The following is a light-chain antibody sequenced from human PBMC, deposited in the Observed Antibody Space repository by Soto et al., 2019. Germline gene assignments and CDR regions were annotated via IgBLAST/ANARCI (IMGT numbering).Light chain of an antibody. CDR1: SSDVGGYNY. CDR2: EVS. CDR3: NSYASSGTLV. Sequence: QSALTQPASVSGSPGQSITLSCTGTSSDVGGYNYVSWYQQHPGKAPKLMIYEVSNRPSGVPNRFSGSKSGNTASLTISGLQAEDEADYYCNSYASSGTLVFGTGTKLTVL. J-gene: IGLJ1*01. V-gene: IGLV2-14*01.